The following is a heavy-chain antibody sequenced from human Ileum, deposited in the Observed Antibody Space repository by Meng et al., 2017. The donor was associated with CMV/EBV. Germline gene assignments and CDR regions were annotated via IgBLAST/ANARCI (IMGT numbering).Heavy chain of an antibody. V-gene: IGHV3-30*02. J-gene: IGHJ4*02. D-gene: IGHD3-10*01. CDR3: TKVEAGITYPNR. CDR1: GFNFRTSG. CDR2: MRYGGSAQ. Sequence: GESLKISCATSGFNFRTSGMHWVRQSPGKGLEWVAYMRYGGSAQFYVDSVKGRFAISRDISKSTLYLQMNSLRVEDTAVYYCTKVEAGITYPNRWGQGTLVTVSS.